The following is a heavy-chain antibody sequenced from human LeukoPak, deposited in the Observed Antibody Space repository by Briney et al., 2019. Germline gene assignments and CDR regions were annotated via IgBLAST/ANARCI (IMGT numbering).Heavy chain of an antibody. J-gene: IGHJ2*01. CDR2: IYTSGST. CDR1: GGSISSGSYY. CDR3: AREANWEDYWYFDL. Sequence: SETLSLTCTVSGGSISSGSYYWSWIRQPAGKGLEWIGRIYTSGSTNYNPSLKSRVTISVDTSKNQFSLKLSPVTAADTAVYYCAREANWEDYWYFDLWGRGTLVTVSS. D-gene: IGHD7-27*01. V-gene: IGHV4-61*02.